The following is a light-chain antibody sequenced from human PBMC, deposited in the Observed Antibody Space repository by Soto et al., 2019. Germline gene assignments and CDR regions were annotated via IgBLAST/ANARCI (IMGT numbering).Light chain of an antibody. Sequence: QLVLTQAPSASASLGAAVKLTCTLSSGHISYAIAWHQQQPEKGPRYLMKLNSDGSHSKGDGIPDRFSGSSSGAERYLTISRLQSEDEADYYGQTWGTGIGGVFGGGTKVTVL. CDR2: LNSDGSH. CDR1: SGHISYA. J-gene: IGLJ3*02. CDR3: QTWGTGIGGV. V-gene: IGLV4-69*01.